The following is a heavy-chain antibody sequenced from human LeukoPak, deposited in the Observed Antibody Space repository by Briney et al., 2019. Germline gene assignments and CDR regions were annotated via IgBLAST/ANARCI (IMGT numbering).Heavy chain of an antibody. CDR2: SNAGNGNT. CDR1: GYTFTSYA. J-gene: IGHJ4*02. D-gene: IGHD5-24*01. CDR3: AREVARDGYNYFDD. V-gene: IGHV1-3*02. Sequence: GASVKVSCKASGYTFTSYAMHWVRQAPGQRLEWMGWSNAGNGNTKYSQEFQGRVTITRDTSASTAYMELSSLRSEDMAVYYCAREVARDGYNYFDDWGQGTLVTVSS.